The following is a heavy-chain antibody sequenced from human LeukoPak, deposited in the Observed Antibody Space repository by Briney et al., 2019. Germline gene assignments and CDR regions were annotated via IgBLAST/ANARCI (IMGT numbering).Heavy chain of an antibody. J-gene: IGHJ4*02. CDR1: GFTSSDYF. V-gene: IGHV3-72*01. CDR2: SRNKAKSYTT. CDR3: VRVGSVAGSDYLDY. Sequence: GGSLRPSCAVSGFTSSDYFLDWVRQAPGKGLEWVGRSRNKAKSYTTEYAASVKGRFTISRDESKNSMNLQMNSLKTEDTAVYYCVRVGSVAGSDYLDYWGQGTLVTVSS. D-gene: IGHD6-19*01.